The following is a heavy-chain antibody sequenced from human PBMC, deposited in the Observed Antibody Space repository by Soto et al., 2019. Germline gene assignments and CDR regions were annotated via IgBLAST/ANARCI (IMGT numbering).Heavy chain of an antibody. D-gene: IGHD6-13*01. CDR2: ISSSSSYI. CDR1: GFTFSSYS. J-gene: IGHJ4*02. CDR3: ARETHWPGYSIDY. V-gene: IGHV3-21*01. Sequence: EVQLVESGGGLVKPGGSLRLSCAASGFTFSSYSMNWVRQAPGKGLEWVSSISSSSSYIYYADSVKGRFTISRDNAKNSLYLQMNSLIAEDTAVYYCARETHWPGYSIDYWGQGTLVTVSS.